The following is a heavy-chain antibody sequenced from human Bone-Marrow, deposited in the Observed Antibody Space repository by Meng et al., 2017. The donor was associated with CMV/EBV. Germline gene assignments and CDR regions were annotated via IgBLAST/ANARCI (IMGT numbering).Heavy chain of an antibody. CDR2: IKPDEIEI. J-gene: IGHJ5*02. D-gene: IGHD5-18*01. CDR3: ASLDTATFPGVAH. Sequence: GGSLRLSCAASGLNFNRWMSWVRQAPGKGLEWVAMIKPDEIEIHYVDSVKGRFTTSRDNAKKSLYLQMNSLRVEDTAVYFCASLDTATFPGVAHWGQGTLVTVSS. CDR1: GLNFNRW. V-gene: IGHV3-7*01.